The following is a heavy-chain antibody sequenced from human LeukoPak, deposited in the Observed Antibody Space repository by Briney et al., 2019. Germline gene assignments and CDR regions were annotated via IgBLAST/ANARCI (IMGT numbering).Heavy chain of an antibody. CDR2: ISSSRRYI. D-gene: IGHD3-10*02. CDR1: GFTFSSYT. Sequence: GGSLEVSCAASGFTFSSYTMNWVRRAPGKGLEWVSSISSSRRYIYHAGSVKGRFTSSRDNAKNSLYLQMNSLRAEDTAVYYCARELGSGPGGDAFDIWGQGAIV. J-gene: IGHJ3*02. V-gene: IGHV3-21*01. CDR3: ARELGSGPGGDAFDI.